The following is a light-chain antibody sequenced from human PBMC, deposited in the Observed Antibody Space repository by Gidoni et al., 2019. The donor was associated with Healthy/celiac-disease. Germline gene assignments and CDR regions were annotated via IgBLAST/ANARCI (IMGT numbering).Light chain of an antibody. CDR2: KAS. J-gene: IGKJ1*01. V-gene: IGKV1-5*03. CDR1: QSISSW. CDR3: QQYLGT. Sequence: DIQMTQTPSTLSASVGDRVTITCRASQSISSWLAWYQQKPGKAPKLLIYKASSLESRVPSRFSGSGSGTEFTLSISSLQPDDFATYYCQQYLGTFGQGTKVEIK.